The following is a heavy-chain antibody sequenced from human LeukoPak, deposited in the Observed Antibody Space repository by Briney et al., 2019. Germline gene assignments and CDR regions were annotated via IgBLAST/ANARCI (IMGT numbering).Heavy chain of an antibody. J-gene: IGHJ5*02. Sequence: GGSLRLSCAASGFTFSSYAMHWVRQAPGKGLEWVAVISYDGSNKYYADSVKGRFTISRDTSKNTLYLQMNSLRAEDTAIYYCVRHDWFDPWGQGTLVTVSS. CDR3: VRHDWFDP. V-gene: IGHV3-30*14. CDR2: ISYDGSNK. CDR1: GFTFSSYA.